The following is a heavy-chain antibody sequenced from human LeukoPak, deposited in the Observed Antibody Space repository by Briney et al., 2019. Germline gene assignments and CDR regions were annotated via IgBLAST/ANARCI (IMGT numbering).Heavy chain of an antibody. Sequence: SVKVSCKASGGTFSSYAISWVRQAPGQGLEWMGGIIPIFGTANYAQKFQGRVTITADKSTSTAYMELSSLRSEDTAVYYCAGGDTYYYDSSGYYSSMDVWGKGITVTVSS. V-gene: IGHV1-69*06. CDR3: AGGDTYYYDSSGYYSSMDV. CDR2: IIPIFGTA. D-gene: IGHD3-22*01. J-gene: IGHJ6*03. CDR1: GGTFSSYA.